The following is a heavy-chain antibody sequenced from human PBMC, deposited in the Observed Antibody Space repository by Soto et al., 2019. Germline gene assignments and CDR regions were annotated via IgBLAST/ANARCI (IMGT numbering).Heavy chain of an antibody. Sequence: QITLKESGPTLVKPTQTLTLTCTFSGFSVSTSGVGVAWIRQPPGKALEWLALIYWDDDKRYSPFLQSRVTITKDTSKNQVVLTMTNMDAVDTATYSGAHKGCRGAGMDVWGQGTTVTVSS. CDR3: AHKGCRGAGMDV. V-gene: IGHV2-5*02. J-gene: IGHJ6*02. CDR1: GFSVSTSGVG. D-gene: IGHD2-15*01. CDR2: IYWDDDK.